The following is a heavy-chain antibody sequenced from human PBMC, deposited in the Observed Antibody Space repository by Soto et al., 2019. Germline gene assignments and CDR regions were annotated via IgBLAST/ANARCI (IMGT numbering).Heavy chain of an antibody. CDR2: FDPEDGET. Sequence: GASVKVSCKVSGYTLTELSMHWVRQAPGKGLEWMGGFDPEDGETIYAQKFQGRVTMTEDTSTDTAYMELSSLRSEDTAVYYCATIGTTGTTSPYYYYMDGWGKGTTVTVSS. V-gene: IGHV1-24*01. J-gene: IGHJ6*03. D-gene: IGHD1-1*01. CDR3: ATIGTTGTTSPYYYYMDG. CDR1: GYTLTELS.